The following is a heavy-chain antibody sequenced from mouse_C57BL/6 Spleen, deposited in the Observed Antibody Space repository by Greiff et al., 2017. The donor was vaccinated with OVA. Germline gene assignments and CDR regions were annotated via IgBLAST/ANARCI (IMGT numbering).Heavy chain of an antibody. CDR1: GYAFSSYW. CDR3: ASSLDSSGPSWFAY. CDR2: IYPGDGDT. D-gene: IGHD3-2*02. J-gene: IGHJ3*01. V-gene: IGHV1-80*01. Sequence: QVQLQQSGAELVKPGASVKISCKASGYAFSSYWMNWVKQRPGKGLEWIGQIYPGDGDTNYNGKFKGKATLTADKSSSTAYMQLSSLTSEDSAVYFCASSLDSSGPSWFAYWGQGTLVTVSA.